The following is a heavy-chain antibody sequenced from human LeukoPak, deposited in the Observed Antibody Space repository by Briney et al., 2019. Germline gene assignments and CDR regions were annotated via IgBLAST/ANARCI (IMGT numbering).Heavy chain of an antibody. J-gene: IGHJ4*02. CDR3: AKSAYYDASGYYREYYFDY. Sequence: PGGSLRLSCVSSGFSFSNYAMSWVRQAPGKGLEWVSSISGSGGSTHYADSVKGRFTISRDKTKSTLYLQMNSLRAEDTAVYYCAKSAYYDASGYYREYYFDYWGQGTLVTVSS. CDR2: ISGSGGST. D-gene: IGHD3-22*01. CDR1: GFSFSNYA. V-gene: IGHV3-23*01.